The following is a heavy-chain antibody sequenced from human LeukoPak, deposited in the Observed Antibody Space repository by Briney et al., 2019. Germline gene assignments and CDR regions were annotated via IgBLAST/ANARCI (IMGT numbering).Heavy chain of an antibody. Sequence: SETLSLTCTVSGGSVSSGSYYWSWIRQPPGKGLEWIGYIYYSGSTNYNPSLKSRVTISVDTSKNQFSLKLSSVTAADTAVYYCARQNLNWKGNYYDRYYMDVWGKGTTVTVSS. CDR1: GGSVSSGSYY. CDR2: IYYSGST. CDR3: ARQNLNWKGNYYDRYYMDV. J-gene: IGHJ6*03. D-gene: IGHD1-1*01. V-gene: IGHV4-61*01.